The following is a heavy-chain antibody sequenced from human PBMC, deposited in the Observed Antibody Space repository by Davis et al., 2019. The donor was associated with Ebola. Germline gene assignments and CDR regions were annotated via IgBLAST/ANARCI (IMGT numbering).Heavy chain of an antibody. Sequence: PGGSLRLSCAASGFTFSSYWMSWVRQAPGKGLEWVAHIKQDGSAKYYVDSVKGRFTISRDNGKGSLYLQMNSLRAEDTAVYYCARDRDQTTVTTQFDPWGQGTLVTVSS. CDR3: ARDRDQTTVTTQFDP. J-gene: IGHJ5*02. V-gene: IGHV3-7*03. D-gene: IGHD4-17*01. CDR2: IKQDGSAK. CDR1: GFTFSSYW.